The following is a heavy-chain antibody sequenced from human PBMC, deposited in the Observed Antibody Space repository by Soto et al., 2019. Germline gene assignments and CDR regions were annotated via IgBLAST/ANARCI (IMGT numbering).Heavy chain of an antibody. CDR3: ARGYPPYGVSRYYGMDV. D-gene: IGHD4-17*01. J-gene: IGHJ6*02. Sequence: QVQLVQSGAEVKKPGSSVKVSCKASGGTFSSYAISWVRQAPGQGLEWMGGIIPIFGTANYAQKFQGRVTISADESTSQGYMELGSLRSEGAAVYYCARGYPPYGVSRYYGMDVWGQGTTVTVSS. V-gene: IGHV1-69*01. CDR1: GGTFSSYA. CDR2: IIPIFGTA.